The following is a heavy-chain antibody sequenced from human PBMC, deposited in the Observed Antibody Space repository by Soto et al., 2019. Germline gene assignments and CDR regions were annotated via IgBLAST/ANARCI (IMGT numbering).Heavy chain of an antibody. CDR3: AGGNWNYAFYFDY. CDR2: IYYSGST. D-gene: IGHD1-7*01. V-gene: IGHV4-59*01. J-gene: IGHJ4*02. Sequence: PSETLSLTCTVSGGSISSYYWSWIRQPPGKGLEWIGYIYYSGSTNYNPSLKSRVTISVDTSKNQFSLKLSSVTAADTAVYYCAGGNWNYAFYFDYWGQGTLVTVSS. CDR1: GGSISSYY.